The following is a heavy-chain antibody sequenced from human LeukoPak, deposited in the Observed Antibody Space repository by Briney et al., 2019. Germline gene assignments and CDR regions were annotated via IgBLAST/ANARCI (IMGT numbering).Heavy chain of an antibody. CDR3: ARLSSSRTGVFDP. Sequence: SETLSLTCAVSGGSISSSNWWSWVRQPPGKGLEWIGEIYHSGSTNYNPSLKSRVTISVDKSKNQFSLNLTSMTAADTAVYYCARLSSSRTGVFDPWGQGTLVTVSS. V-gene: IGHV4-4*02. CDR1: GGSISSSNW. CDR2: IYHSGST. J-gene: IGHJ5*02. D-gene: IGHD6-13*01.